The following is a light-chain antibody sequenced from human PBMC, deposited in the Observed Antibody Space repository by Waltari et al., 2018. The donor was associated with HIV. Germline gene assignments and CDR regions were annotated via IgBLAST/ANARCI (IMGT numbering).Light chain of an antibody. V-gene: IGLV7-46*01. Sequence: QAVVTQEPSLTVSPGGTVTLTCASSTGAVTSGHCPYWFQRRPGQAPKTLLYDTSNRHACAPARFFGPRLGGKAALTVSGAQFEDEADYFCLLSFNGVVVFGGGTSLTVL. CDR2: DTS. J-gene: IGLJ2*01. CDR3: LLSFNGVVV. CDR1: TGAVTSGHC.